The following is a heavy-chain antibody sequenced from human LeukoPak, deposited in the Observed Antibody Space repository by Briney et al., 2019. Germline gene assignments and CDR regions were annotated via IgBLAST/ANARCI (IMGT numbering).Heavy chain of an antibody. D-gene: IGHD5-24*01. V-gene: IGHV1-2*02. J-gene: IGHJ4*02. CDR1: GYTFTDYH. CDR2: INPNTGGT. Sequence: ASVKVSCKASGYTFTDYHIHWVRQAPGQGLEWMGWINPNTGGTNYAQNFQGRVTMTRDTSITTSYMELSSLLSDDTALYYCARGGHGHTQNDYWGQGTLVTVS. CDR3: ARGGHGHTQNDY.